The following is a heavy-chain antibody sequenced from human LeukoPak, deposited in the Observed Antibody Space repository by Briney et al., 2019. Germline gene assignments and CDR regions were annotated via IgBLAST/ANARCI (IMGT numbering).Heavy chain of an antibody. J-gene: IGHJ4*02. D-gene: IGHD3-10*01. CDR2: IRYDGSNK. CDR3: AKDRLLWFGELTPSADC. V-gene: IGHV3-30*02. CDR1: GFTFSSYV. Sequence: PGGSLRLSCAASGFTFSSYVMHWVRQAPGKGLEWVAFIRYDGSNKYYADSVKGRFTISRDNSKNTLYLQMNSLRAEDTAVYYCAKDRLLWFGELTPSADCWGQGTLVTVSS.